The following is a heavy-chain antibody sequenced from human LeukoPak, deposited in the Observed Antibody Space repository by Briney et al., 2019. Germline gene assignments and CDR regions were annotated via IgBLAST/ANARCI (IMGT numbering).Heavy chain of an antibody. CDR1: GYTFTSYG. D-gene: IGHD4-11*01. V-gene: IGHV1-18*01. J-gene: IGHJ6*03. CDR2: ISAYNGNT. Sequence: ASVKVSCKASGYTFTSYGISWVRQAPGQGLEWMGWISAYNGNTNYAQKLQGRVTMTTDTSTSTAYMELRSLRSDDTAVYYCARVLDSNCLPFYYYYMDVWGKGTTVTVSS. CDR3: ARVLDSNCLPFYYYYMDV.